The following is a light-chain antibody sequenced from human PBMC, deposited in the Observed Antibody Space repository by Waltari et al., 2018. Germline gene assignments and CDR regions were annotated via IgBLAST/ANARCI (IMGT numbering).Light chain of an antibody. V-gene: IGKV3-20*01. Sequence: EIVLTQSPGTLSLSPGERATLSCTASQSLNNNYLAWYQQKPGQSTRLLVCGASTRATGIPDRLRGSGCGTEFTLTISRLEPEDFAAYYCQQYATSPEAFGGGTKVDIK. CDR2: GAS. CDR3: QQYATSPEA. J-gene: IGKJ4*01. CDR1: QSLNNNY.